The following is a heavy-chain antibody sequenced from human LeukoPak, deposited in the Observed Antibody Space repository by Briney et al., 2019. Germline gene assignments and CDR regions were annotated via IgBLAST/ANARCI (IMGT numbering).Heavy chain of an antibody. J-gene: IGHJ4*02. CDR1: GYTFTSYG. CDR3: ARVSRFGELLDY. CDR2: ISAYNGNT. Sequence: ASVKVSCKASGYTFTSYGISWVRQAPRQGLEWMGWISAYNGNTNYAQKLQGRVTMTTDTSTSTAYMELRSLRSDDTAVYYCARVSRFGELLDYWGQGTLVTVSS. D-gene: IGHD3-10*01. V-gene: IGHV1-18*01.